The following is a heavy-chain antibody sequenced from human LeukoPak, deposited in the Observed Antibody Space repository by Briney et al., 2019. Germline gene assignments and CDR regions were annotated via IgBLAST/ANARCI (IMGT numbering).Heavy chain of an antibody. CDR2: INPNSGGT. V-gene: IGHV1-2*02. D-gene: IGHD3-3*01. CDR1: GYTFTGYY. CDR3: ARDGGYYDFWSGYYEGQGPFDY. J-gene: IGHJ4*02. Sequence: ASVKVSCTASGYTFTGYYMHWVRQAPGQGLEWMGWINPNSGGTNYAQKFQGRVTMTRDTSISTAYMELSRLRSDDTAVYYCARDGGYYDFWSGYYEGQGPFDYWGQGTLVTVSS.